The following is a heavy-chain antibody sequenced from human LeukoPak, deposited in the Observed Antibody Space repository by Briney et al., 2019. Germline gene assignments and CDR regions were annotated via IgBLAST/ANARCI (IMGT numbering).Heavy chain of an antibody. Sequence: GGSLRLSCAASGFTFSSYSLNWVRQAPGKGLEWVSSITTSSSYIYYADSVKGRFTISRDNAKNSLYLQMNSLRAEDTAVYYCARKYGDYVDYWGQGTLVTVSS. CDR2: ITTSSSYI. D-gene: IGHD4-17*01. CDR1: GFTFSSYS. CDR3: ARKYGDYVDY. J-gene: IGHJ4*02. V-gene: IGHV3-21*01.